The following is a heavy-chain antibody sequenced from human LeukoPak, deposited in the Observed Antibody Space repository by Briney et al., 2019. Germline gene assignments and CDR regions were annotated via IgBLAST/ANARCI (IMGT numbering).Heavy chain of an antibody. Sequence: GGSLRLSCSGSGFTFSNYALNWVRQAPGKGLEWVSSISGSGGYRHYADSVKGRFTVSRDIAKKSVSLEMNSLRAEDTAVYYCARGRPDRLRYFVWWENWFDPWGQGTLVTVSS. V-gene: IGHV3-21*01. CDR2: ISGSGGYR. CDR3: ARGRPDRLRYFVWWENWFDP. CDR1: GFTFSNYA. J-gene: IGHJ5*02. D-gene: IGHD3-9*01.